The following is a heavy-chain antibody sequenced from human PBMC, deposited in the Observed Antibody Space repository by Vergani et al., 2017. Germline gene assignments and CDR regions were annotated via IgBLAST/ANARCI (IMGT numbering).Heavy chain of an antibody. V-gene: IGHV4-39*01. J-gene: IGHJ4*02. CDR1: GGSISSSSYY. CDR3: ARRRVDATFDY. D-gene: IGHD2-15*01. Sequence: QLQLQESGPGLVKPSETLSLTCTVSGGSISSSSYYWGWIRQPPRKGLEWIGSIYYSGSTYYNPSLKSRVTISVDTSKNQFSLKLSSVTAADTAVYYCARRRVDATFDYWGQGTLVTVSS. CDR2: IYYSGST.